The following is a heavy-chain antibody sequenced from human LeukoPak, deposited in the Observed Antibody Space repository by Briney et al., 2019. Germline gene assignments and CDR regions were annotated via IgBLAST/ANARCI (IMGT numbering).Heavy chain of an antibody. CDR1: GGTFSSYA. Sequence: SVKVSCKASGGTFSSYAISWVRQAPGQGLEWMGGIIPIFGTANYAQKFQGRVTITADESTSTAYMELSSLRSEDTAVYYCASGGRGIVVVPAANQGDYFDYWGQGTLVTVSS. J-gene: IGHJ4*02. V-gene: IGHV1-69*01. CDR3: ASGGRGIVVVPAANQGDYFDY. CDR2: IIPIFGTA. D-gene: IGHD2-2*01.